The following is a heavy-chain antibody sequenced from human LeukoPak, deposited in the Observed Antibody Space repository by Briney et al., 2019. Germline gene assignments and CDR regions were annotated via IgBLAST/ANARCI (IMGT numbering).Heavy chain of an antibody. V-gene: IGHV4-59*04. J-gene: IGHJ4*02. D-gene: IGHD3-22*01. Sequence: SSETLSLTCTVSGGSISNYYWSWIRQPPGKGLEWIGNIYSSGSAYYNPSLKSRVTMSVDTSKNQFSLELSSVTAADTAVYYCARKPIVNSAWYYFDYWGQGTLVTVSS. CDR2: IYSSGSA. CDR1: GGSISNYY. CDR3: ARKPIVNSAWYYFDY.